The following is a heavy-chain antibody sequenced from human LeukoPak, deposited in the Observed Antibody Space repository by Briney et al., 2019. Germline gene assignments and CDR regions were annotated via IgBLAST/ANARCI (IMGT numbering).Heavy chain of an antibody. J-gene: IGHJ5*02. V-gene: IGHV4-59*12. CDR1: GGSISSYY. CDR3: ARRRYYDSSGRKKNWFDP. CDR2: IYYSGST. D-gene: IGHD3-22*01. Sequence: PSETLSLTCTVSGGSISSYYWSWIRQPPGKGLEWIGYIYYSGSTNYNPSLRSRVTISVDTSKNQFSLKLSSVTAADTAVYYCARRRYYDSSGRKKNWFDPWGQGTLVTVSS.